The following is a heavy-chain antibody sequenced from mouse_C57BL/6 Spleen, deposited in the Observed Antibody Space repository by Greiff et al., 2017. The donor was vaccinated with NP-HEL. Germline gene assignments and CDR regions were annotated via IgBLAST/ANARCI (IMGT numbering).Heavy chain of an antibody. CDR2: IYPRSGNT. CDR3: ARGQLRPSDAMDY. CDR1: GYTFTSYG. V-gene: IGHV1-81*01. D-gene: IGHD3-2*02. Sequence: QVQLQQSGAELARPGASVKLSYKASGYTFTSYGISWVKQRTGQGLEWIGEIYPRSGNTYYNEKFKGKATLTADKSSSTAYMALRSLTSEDSAVYFCARGQLRPSDAMDYWGQGTSVTVSS. J-gene: IGHJ4*01.